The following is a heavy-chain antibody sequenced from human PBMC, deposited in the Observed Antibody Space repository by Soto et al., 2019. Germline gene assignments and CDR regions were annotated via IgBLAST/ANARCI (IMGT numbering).Heavy chain of an antibody. Sequence: EAHLVESGGGLVQPGGSLRLSCAASGFIFSSYWMHWVRQAPGKGLVWLSRINPDGSSTNYVDSVKGRFTISRDNAKNTLYLQMTSLRGEDTAVYYCARGERATTGYWGQGTLVTVSS. V-gene: IGHV3-74*01. CDR1: GFIFSSYW. CDR3: ARGERATTGY. CDR2: INPDGSST. D-gene: IGHD1-1*01. J-gene: IGHJ4*02.